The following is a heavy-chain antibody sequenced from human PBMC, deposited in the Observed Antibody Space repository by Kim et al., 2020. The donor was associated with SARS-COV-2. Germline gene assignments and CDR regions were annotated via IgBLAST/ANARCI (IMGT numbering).Heavy chain of an antibody. J-gene: IGHJ4*02. CDR2: INSDGIST. CDR1: GFTFSSYW. D-gene: IGHD3-10*02. CDR3: ARGDAVTATMLPY. V-gene: IGHV3-74*01. Sequence: GGSLRLSCAASGFTFSSYWMHWVRQVSGKGLVWVSRINSDGISTSYADSVKGRFTISRDNAKNTLYLQMNSLRAEDTAVYYCARGDAVTATMLPYWGQGTLVTVSS.